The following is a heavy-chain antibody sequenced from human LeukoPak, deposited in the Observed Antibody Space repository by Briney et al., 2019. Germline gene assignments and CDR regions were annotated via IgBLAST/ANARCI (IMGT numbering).Heavy chain of an antibody. CDR2: IYSSGST. J-gene: IGHJ4*02. CDR3: ARDLRFDY. V-gene: IGHV3-66*01. CDR1: GFTVSSNY. Sequence: SGGSLRLSCAASGFTVSSNYMSWVRQAPGKGLEWVSIIYSSGSTYYADSVKGRFTISRDNSKNTLYLQMNSLRAEDTAVYYCARDLRFDYWGQGTLVTVSS.